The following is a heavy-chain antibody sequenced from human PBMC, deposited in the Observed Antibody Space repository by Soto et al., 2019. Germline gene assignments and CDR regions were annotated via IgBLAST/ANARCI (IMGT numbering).Heavy chain of an antibody. CDR1: GLTFCSYG. V-gene: IGHV3-30*18. CDR2: ISYDGSNK. J-gene: IGHJ6*02. Sequence: PGGSLRLSCAASGLTFCSYGMHWVRQAPGKGLEWVAVISYDGSNKYYADSVKGRFTISRDNSKNTLYLQMNSLRAEDTAVYYCAKDRGVAGTTFDYYYYGMDVWGQGTTVTFS. CDR3: AKDRGVAGTTFDYYYYGMDV. D-gene: IGHD6-19*01.